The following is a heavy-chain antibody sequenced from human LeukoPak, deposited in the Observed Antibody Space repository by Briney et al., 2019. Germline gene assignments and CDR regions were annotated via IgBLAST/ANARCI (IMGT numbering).Heavy chain of an antibody. CDR3: AFICTSGSCYSVDY. Sequence: SETLYLTCSVSGASISSSSNYWGWIRQPPGKGLEWIGSIYYSGSTYYNPSLRSRVTISVDTSKNQFSLKLTSVTAADTAVYYCAFICTSGSCYSVDYWGQGTLVTVSS. J-gene: IGHJ4*02. CDR1: GASISSSSNY. CDR2: IYYSGST. D-gene: IGHD2-15*01. V-gene: IGHV4-39*01.